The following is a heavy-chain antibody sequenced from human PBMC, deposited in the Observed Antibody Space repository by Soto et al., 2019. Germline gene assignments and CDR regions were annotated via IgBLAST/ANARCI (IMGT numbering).Heavy chain of an antibody. Sequence: QVQLVQSGAEVKKPGASVKVSCKASGYTFTSYAMHWVRQAPGQRLEWMGWINAGNGNTKYSQKFQGRVTITRDTSASTAYIELSSLRSEDTAVYYCARSSTASPLYYYGMDVWGQGTTVTVSS. D-gene: IGHD4-4*01. J-gene: IGHJ6*02. V-gene: IGHV1-3*01. CDR1: GYTFTSYA. CDR2: INAGNGNT. CDR3: ARSSTASPLYYYGMDV.